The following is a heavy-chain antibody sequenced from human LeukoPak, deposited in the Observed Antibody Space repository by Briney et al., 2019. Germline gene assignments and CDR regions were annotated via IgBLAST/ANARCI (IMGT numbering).Heavy chain of an antibody. CDR2: ISAYNGNT. D-gene: IGHD3-10*01. J-gene: IGHJ2*01. CDR1: GYTFTSYG. V-gene: IGHV1-18*01. CDR3: ARDHYYYGSGSYYNPWYFDL. Sequence: ASMKVSCKASGYTFTSYGISWVRQAPGQGLEWMGWISAYNGNTNYAQKLQGRVTMTTDTSTSTAYMELRSLRSDDTAVYYCARDHYYYGSGSYYNPWYFDLWGRGTLVTVSS.